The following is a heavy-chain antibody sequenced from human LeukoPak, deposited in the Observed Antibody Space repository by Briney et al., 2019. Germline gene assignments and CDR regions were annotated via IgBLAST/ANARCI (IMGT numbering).Heavy chain of an antibody. CDR1: GYIFTDYY. J-gene: IGHJ4*02. Sequence: ALVKVSCKASGYIFTDYYIHSVRHAPGQGPEWMGWINPNSGDTDSAQKFQGRVTMTRVTSITPVYMEMRRLTSDDTAVYYCARVAYGNNATPFDHWGQGTLVIVSS. CDR2: INPNSGDT. V-gene: IGHV1-2*02. D-gene: IGHD4-11*01. CDR3: ARVAYGNNATPFDH.